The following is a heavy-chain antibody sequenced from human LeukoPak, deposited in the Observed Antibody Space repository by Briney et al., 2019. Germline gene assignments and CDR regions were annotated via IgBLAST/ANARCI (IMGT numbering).Heavy chain of an antibody. J-gene: IGHJ3*02. CDR2: ISSSSSYI. Sequence: PGGSLRLSCAASGFTFSSYSMNWVRQAPGKGLEWVSSISSSSSYIYYADSVKGRFTISRDNAKNSLYLQMNSLRAEDTAVYYCARELGGYNSDAFDIWGQGTMVTVSS. V-gene: IGHV3-21*01. CDR3: ARELGGYNSDAFDI. D-gene: IGHD5-24*01. CDR1: GFTFSSYS.